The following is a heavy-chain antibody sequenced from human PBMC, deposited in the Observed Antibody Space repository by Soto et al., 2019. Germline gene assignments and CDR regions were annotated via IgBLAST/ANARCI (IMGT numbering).Heavy chain of an antibody. CDR2: ISGSGGST. V-gene: IGHV3-23*01. D-gene: IGHD3-9*01. J-gene: IGHJ5*02. Sequence: PGGSLRLSCAASGFTFSSYAMSWVRQAPGEGLEWVSAISGSGGSTYYADSVKGRFTISRDNSKNTLYLQMNSLRAEDTAVYYCAKDRRYDILTGHNWFDPWGQGTLVTVSS. CDR3: AKDRRYDILTGHNWFDP. CDR1: GFTFSSYA.